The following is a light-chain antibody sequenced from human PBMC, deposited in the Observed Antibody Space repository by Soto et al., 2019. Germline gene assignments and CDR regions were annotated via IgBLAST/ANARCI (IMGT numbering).Light chain of an antibody. V-gene: IGLV2-8*01. CDR2: EVT. Sequence: QSALTQPPSASGSSGQSVTISCTGTSSDVGGFDYVSWYQQHPGKAPKLLIFEVTQRPSGVPDRFSGSKSGNTASLTVSGLQAEDEADYYCPSYGGKDNKVLFGGGTKVTVL. J-gene: IGLJ2*01. CDR1: SSDVGGFDY. CDR3: PSYGGKDNKVL.